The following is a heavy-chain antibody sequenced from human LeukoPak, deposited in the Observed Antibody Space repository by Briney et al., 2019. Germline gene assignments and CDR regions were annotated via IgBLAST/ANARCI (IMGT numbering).Heavy chain of an antibody. D-gene: IGHD5/OR15-5a*01. Sequence: GGSLRLSCAASGFTVSSNYMNWVRQAPGKGLEWVSIIYSGGSTFYADSVKGRFTISRDNSKNTLHLQMDSLRAEDTAVYYCARSNDAFDIWGQGTMVTVSS. V-gene: IGHV3-53*01. CDR3: ARSNDAFDI. CDR2: IYSGGST. CDR1: GFTVSSNY. J-gene: IGHJ3*02.